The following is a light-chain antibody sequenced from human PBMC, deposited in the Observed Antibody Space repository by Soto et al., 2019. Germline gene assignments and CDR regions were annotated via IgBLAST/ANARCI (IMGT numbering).Light chain of an antibody. CDR2: GAS. CDR3: QQYGGSPLYT. V-gene: IGKV3-20*01. J-gene: IGKJ2*01. Sequence: DIVLTQSPGTLSLSPGEGATLSCRASQSVSSSHLAWYQQKPGQAPRLVIYGASSRATGIPDRFSGSGSGTDFTLTISRLEPEDFAVYYCQQYGGSPLYTFGQGTTLGIK. CDR1: QSVSSSH.